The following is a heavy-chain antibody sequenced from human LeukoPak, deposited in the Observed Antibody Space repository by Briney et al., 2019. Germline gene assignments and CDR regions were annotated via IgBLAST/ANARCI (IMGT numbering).Heavy chain of an antibody. J-gene: IGHJ6*04. Sequence: GASVKVSCKASGYTFTSYGISWVRQAPGQGLEWMGWISAYNGNTNYAQKLQGRVTMTTDTSTSTAYMELRSLRSDDTAVYYCARGRYCSSTSCYAVGLDVWGKGTTVTISP. CDR2: ISAYNGNT. CDR1: GYTFTSYG. CDR3: ARGRYCSSTSCYAVGLDV. V-gene: IGHV1-18*04. D-gene: IGHD2-2*01.